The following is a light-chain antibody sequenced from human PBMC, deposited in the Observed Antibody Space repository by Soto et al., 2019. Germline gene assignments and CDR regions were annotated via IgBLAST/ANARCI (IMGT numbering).Light chain of an antibody. Sequence: SYELTQPPSVSVAPGQTASITCSGDKLGDKYACWYQQKQGQSPVLVIYQDSKRPSGIPERFSGSNSGNTATLTISGTQAMYEADYYVQGWDSSAAVVFGGGTKLTVL. V-gene: IGLV3-1*01. CDR3: QGWDSSAAVV. J-gene: IGLJ2*01. CDR1: KLGDKY. CDR2: QDS.